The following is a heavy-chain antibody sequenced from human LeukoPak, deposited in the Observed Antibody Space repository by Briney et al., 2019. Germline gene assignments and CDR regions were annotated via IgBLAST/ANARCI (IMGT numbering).Heavy chain of an antibody. CDR2: ISYDGSNK. CDR1: GFTFSSYA. D-gene: IGHD3-10*01. V-gene: IGHV3-30-3*01. J-gene: IGHJ5*02. CDR3: ARGLTYYYGSGSYSWFDP. Sequence: GGSLRLSCAASGFTFSSYAMHWVRQAPGKGLEWVAVISYDGSNKYYADSVKGRFTISRNNSKNTLYLQMNSLRAEDTAVYYCARGLTYYYGSGSYSWFDPWGQGTLVTVSS.